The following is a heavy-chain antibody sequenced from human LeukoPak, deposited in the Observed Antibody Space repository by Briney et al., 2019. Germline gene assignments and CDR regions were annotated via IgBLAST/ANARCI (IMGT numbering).Heavy chain of an antibody. Sequence: PSETLSLTCTVSGGSVSSGSYYWSWIRQPPGKGLEWIGYMSYSGSTNYNPSLKSRVTISVDTSKNQFSLKLSSVTAADTAVYYCARVFRTAAGSYFYYYGMDVWGHGTTVTVSS. CDR3: ARVFRTAAGSYFYYYGMDV. D-gene: IGHD6-13*01. J-gene: IGHJ6*02. CDR1: GGSVSSGSYY. V-gene: IGHV4-61*01. CDR2: MSYSGST.